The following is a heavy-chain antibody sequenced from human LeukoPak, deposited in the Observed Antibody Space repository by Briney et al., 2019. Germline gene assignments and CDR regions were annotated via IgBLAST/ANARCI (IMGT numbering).Heavy chain of an antibody. CDR2: INPNSGGT. J-gene: IGHJ4*02. V-gene: IGHV1-2*02. D-gene: IGHD3-10*01. CDR1: GYTFTDFY. Sequence: ASVKVSCKASGYTFTDFYMHWIRQAPGQGLEWMGWINPNSGGTNYAQKFQGRVTMTRDTSISTAYMEVSRLRSDDTAVYYCARDRLYYYGSGSYSPYWGQGTLVTVSS. CDR3: ARDRLYYYGSGSYSPY.